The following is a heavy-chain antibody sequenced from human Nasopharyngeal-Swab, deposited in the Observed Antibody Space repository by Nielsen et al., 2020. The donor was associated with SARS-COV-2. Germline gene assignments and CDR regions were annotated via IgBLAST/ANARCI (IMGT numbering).Heavy chain of an antibody. Sequence: SVQVSCKASGGTFSSYAISWVRQAPGQGLEWMGGIIPIFGTANYAQKFQGRVTITADKSTGTAYMELSSLRSEDTAVYYCARDPGYCSSTSCQRLGYYYGMDVWGQGTTVTVSS. CDR3: ARDPGYCSSTSCQRLGYYYGMDV. J-gene: IGHJ6*02. V-gene: IGHV1-69*06. CDR1: GGTFSSYA. D-gene: IGHD2-2*03. CDR2: IIPIFGTA.